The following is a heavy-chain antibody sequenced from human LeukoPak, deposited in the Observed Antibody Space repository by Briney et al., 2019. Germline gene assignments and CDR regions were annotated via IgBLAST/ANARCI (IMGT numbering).Heavy chain of an antibody. CDR2: ISYDGSNK. J-gene: IGHJ4*02. CDR1: GFTFSSYA. D-gene: IGHD3-16*02. Sequence: GGSLRLSCAASGFTFSSYAMHWVRQAPGKGLEWVSVISYDGSNKYYADSVKGRFTISRDNSKNTLYLQMNSLRAEDTAVYYCAANRPIMITFGGVIVTYRDWGQGTLVTVSS. CDR3: AANRPIMITFGGVIVTYRD. V-gene: IGHV3-30-3*01.